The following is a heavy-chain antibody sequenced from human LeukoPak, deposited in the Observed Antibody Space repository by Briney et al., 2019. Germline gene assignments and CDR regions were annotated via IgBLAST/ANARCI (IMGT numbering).Heavy chain of an antibody. CDR1: GFTFSSYW. J-gene: IGHJ4*02. CDR2: IKQDGSEK. V-gene: IGHV3-7*05. D-gene: IGHD6-6*01. CDR3: AKFSRSIEAGSGD. Sequence: QPGGSLRLSCAASGFTFSSYWMSWVRQVPGKGLEWVANIKQDGSEKSYVDSVKGRYTISRDNAKNSLYLQMSSLRAEDTAVYYCAKFSRSIEAGSGDWGQGTLVTVSS.